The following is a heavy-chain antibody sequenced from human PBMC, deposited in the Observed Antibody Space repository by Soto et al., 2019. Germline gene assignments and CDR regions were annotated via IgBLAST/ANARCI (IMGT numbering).Heavy chain of an antibody. CDR3: AIASGDGMFY. Sequence: QVQLVQSGAEVKKPGASVKVSCKASGYTFTSYYFHWERQAPGQGLEWMGIVNPIGGSTYYAQKFQGRVTMTSDTSTSTAYMELSGLRFEDTAVYYCAIASGDGMFYWGQGTLVTVSS. J-gene: IGHJ4*02. V-gene: IGHV1-46*01. CDR2: VNPIGGST. CDR1: GYTFTSYY. D-gene: IGHD7-27*01.